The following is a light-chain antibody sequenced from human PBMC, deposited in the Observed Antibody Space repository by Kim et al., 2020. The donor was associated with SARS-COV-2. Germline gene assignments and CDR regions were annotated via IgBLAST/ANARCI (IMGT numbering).Light chain of an antibody. CDR1: SNDIGADSY. CDR2: EVN. Sequence: SPGQSVTISCTGTSNDIGADSYVAWYQQHPGKVPKLIIYEVNNRPSGVPDRFSGSKSGNTASLTVSGLQSEDEAYYYCSSYGFMKLFGGGTQLTVL. J-gene: IGLJ3*02. CDR3: SSYGFMKL. V-gene: IGLV2-8*01.